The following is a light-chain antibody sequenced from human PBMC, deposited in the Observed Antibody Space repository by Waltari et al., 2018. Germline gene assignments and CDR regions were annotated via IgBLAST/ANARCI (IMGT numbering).Light chain of an antibody. J-gene: IGLJ1*01. CDR2: RNN. V-gene: IGLV1-47*01. Sequence: QSVLTQPPSASATPGQRVTISCSGSHSNLGSNNLYWYQQLPGTAPKLLIYRNNERPSRVPDRFSASKYGTSASLVINGLRSEDEAVYYCASWDDSHYVFGPGTTVTVL. CDR1: HSNLGSNN. CDR3: ASWDDSHYV.